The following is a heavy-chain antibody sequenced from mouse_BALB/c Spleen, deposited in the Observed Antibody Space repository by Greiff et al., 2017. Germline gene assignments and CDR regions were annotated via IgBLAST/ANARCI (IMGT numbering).Heavy chain of an antibody. V-gene: IGHV5-6-3*01. Sequence: EVKLVESGGGLVQPGGSLKLSCAASGFTFSSYGMSWVRQTPDKRLELVATINSNGGSTYYPDSVKGRFTISRDNAKNTLYLQMSSLKSEDTAMYYCARGGYDVWFAYWGQGTLVTVSA. CDR2: INSNGGST. CDR1: GFTFSSYG. CDR3: ARGGYDVWFAY. J-gene: IGHJ3*01. D-gene: IGHD2-2*01.